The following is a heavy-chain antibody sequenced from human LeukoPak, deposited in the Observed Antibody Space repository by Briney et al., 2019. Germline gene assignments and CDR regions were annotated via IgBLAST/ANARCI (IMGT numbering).Heavy chain of an antibody. V-gene: IGHV4-61*01. CDR1: VGSVSSCSYY. D-gene: IGHD5-18*01. J-gene: IGHJ4*02. Sequence: AETLSLTCTVSVGSVSSCSYYWSWIRQPPGEGLEWLGHIYYSGSTNDNPSLKSRVNISVDTSKTQFSLKLSSVTAADTAVYYCAREQTAMGSGPFSYYFDYWGQGTLVTLSS. CDR3: AREQTAMGSGPFSYYFDY. CDR2: IYYSGST.